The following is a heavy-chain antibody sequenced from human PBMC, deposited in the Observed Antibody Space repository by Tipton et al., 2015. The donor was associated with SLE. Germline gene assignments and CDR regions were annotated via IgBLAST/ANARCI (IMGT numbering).Heavy chain of an antibody. CDR1: GGSINSGNW. J-gene: IGHJ4*02. CDR2: IYDSGST. CDR3: ARDDPDGESSGKPGDH. D-gene: IGHD3-22*01. Sequence: TLSLTCTVSGGSINSGNWWSWVRQPPGKGLEWIGEIYDSGSTYYNPSLKSRVTISIDKSKNRFSLKLNSVTAADTAVYYCARDDPDGESSGKPGDHWGQGTLVTVSS. V-gene: IGHV4-4*02.